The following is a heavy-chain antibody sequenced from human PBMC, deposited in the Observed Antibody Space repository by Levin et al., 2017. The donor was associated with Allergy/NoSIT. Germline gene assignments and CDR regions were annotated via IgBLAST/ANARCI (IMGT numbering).Heavy chain of an antibody. D-gene: IGHD7-27*01. CDR1: GFTFSSYA. J-gene: IGHJ4*02. V-gene: IGHV3-30-3*01. CDR3: ARDLSRGTGDY. CDR2: ISYDGSNK. Sequence: PGGSLRLSCAASGFTFSSYAMHWVRQAPGKGLEWVAVISYDGSNKYYADSVKGRFTISRDNSKNTLYLQMNSLRAEDTAVYYCARDLSRGTGDYWGQGTLVTVSS.